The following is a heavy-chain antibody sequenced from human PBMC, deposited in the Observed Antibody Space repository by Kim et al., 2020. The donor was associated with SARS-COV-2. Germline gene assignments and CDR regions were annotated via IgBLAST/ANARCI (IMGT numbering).Heavy chain of an antibody. V-gene: IGHV4-39*01. Sequence: SETLSLTCTVSGGSISSSSYYWGWIRQPPGKGLEWLGSIYYSGSTYYNPSLKSRVTISADTSKNQFSLKLSSVTAADTAAYYCAAHLRLLWFGELSEYY. J-gene: IGHJ4*01. CDR3: AAHLRLLWFGELSEYY. CDR1: GGSISSSSYY. CDR2: IYYSGST. D-gene: IGHD3-10*01.